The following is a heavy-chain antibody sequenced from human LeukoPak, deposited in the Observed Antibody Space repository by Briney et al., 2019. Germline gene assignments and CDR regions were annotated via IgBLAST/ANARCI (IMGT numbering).Heavy chain of an antibody. CDR1: GGSFSGYY. CDR3: ARESARNYLNSSHRRGRFDP. J-gene: IGHJ5*02. CDR2: INHSGST. Sequence: SETLSLTCAVYGGSFSGYYWSWIRQPPGKGLEWIGEINHSGSTNYNPSLKSRVTISVDTSKNQFSLKLSSVTAADTAVYYCARESARNYLNSSHRRGRFDPWGQGTLVTVSS. V-gene: IGHV4-34*01. D-gene: IGHD1-14*01.